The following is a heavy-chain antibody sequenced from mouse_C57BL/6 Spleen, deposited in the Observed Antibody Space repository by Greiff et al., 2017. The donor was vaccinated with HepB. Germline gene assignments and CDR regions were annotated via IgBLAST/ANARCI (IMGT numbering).Heavy chain of an antibody. J-gene: IGHJ2*01. CDR2: ISYDGSN. CDR3: ARDGANWDLDY. Sequence: LMESGPGLVKPSQSLSLTCSVTGYSITSGYYWNWIRQFPGNKLEWMGYISYDGSNNYNPSLKNRISITRDTSKNQFFLKLNSVTTEDTATYYCARDGANWDLDYWGQGTTLTVSS. CDR1: GYSITSGYY. V-gene: IGHV3-6*01. D-gene: IGHD4-1*01.